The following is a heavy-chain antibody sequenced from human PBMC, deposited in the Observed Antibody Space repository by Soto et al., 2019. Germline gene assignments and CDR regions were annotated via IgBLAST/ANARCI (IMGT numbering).Heavy chain of an antibody. Sequence: SGPTLVNPTQTLTLTCTFSGFSLSTSGVGVGWIRQPPGKALEWLALIYYDDDKRYSPSLKRRLTITKDTSKNQVVLTMTNMDPGDTATFYWPHRPGGGGSGSFDWYFDLWGRGTLVTVSS. J-gene: IGHJ2*01. V-gene: IGHV2-5*02. CDR2: IYYDDDK. CDR3: PHRPGGGGSGSFDWYFDL. CDR1: GFSLSTSGVG. D-gene: IGHD3-10*01.